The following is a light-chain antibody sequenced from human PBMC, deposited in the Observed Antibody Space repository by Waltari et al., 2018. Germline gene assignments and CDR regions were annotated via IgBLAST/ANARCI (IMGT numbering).Light chain of an antibody. CDR1: QSLENTDGNTY. CDR3: LQAPIT. Sequence: DVMLTQSPLFLPVTLGQPASISCRSTQSLENTDGNTYLDWFLQRPGQSPRRLIYKVSERDSGGPDRFSGSGSGTNFTLKISRVEAEDVGVYYCLQAPITFGPGTRVDIK. CDR2: KVS. V-gene: IGKV2-30*01. J-gene: IGKJ3*01.